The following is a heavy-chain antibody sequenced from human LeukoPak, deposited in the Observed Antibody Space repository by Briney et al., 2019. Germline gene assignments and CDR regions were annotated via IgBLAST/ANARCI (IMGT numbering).Heavy chain of an antibody. D-gene: IGHD3-3*01. CDR1: GFTFSSYA. CDR2: ISYDGSDK. V-gene: IGHV3-30-3*01. CDR3: ARVSDGFRSGYRSGMDV. J-gene: IGHJ6*02. Sequence: GGSLRLSCAASGFTFSSYAMHWVRQAPGKGLEWVAVISYDGSDKYNADSVKGRVTISRDNSKNTLYVQMNSLRAEDTAVYYCARVSDGFRSGYRSGMDVWGQGTTVTVSS.